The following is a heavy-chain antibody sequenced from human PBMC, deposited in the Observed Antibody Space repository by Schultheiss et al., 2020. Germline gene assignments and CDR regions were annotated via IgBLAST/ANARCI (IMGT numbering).Heavy chain of an antibody. CDR2: IYTSGST. Sequence: SETLSLTCTVSGGSISSNYWSWIRQPAGKELEWIGRIYTSGSTNYNPSLKSRVTMSVDTSKNQFSLKLSSVTAAETAVYYCARANYDSSDHDYVLDYCGQGTLVSASS. V-gene: IGHV4-4*07. CDR1: GGSISSNY. CDR3: ARANYDSSDHDYVLDY. J-gene: IGHJ4*02. D-gene: IGHD3-22*01.